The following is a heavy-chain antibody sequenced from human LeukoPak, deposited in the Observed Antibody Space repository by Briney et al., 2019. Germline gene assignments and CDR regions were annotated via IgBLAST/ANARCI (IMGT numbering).Heavy chain of an antibody. CDR2: IIPIFGTA. J-gene: IGHJ6*02. CDR1: GGTFSSYA. D-gene: IGHD3-3*01. V-gene: IGHV1-69*13. CDR3: ARGRRFLESVGMDV. Sequence: GASVKVSCKASGGTFSSYAISWVRQAPGQGLEWMGGIIPIFGTANYAQKFQGRVTITADESTSTAYMELSSLRSEDTAVYYCARGRRFLESVGMDVWGQGTTVTVSS.